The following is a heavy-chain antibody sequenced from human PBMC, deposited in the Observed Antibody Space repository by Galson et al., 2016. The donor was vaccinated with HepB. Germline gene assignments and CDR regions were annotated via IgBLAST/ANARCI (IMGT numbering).Heavy chain of an antibody. CDR2: INAGNGNT. J-gene: IGHJ4*02. V-gene: IGHV1-3*01. CDR3: ARSYSGYDHFDY. D-gene: IGHD5-12*01. Sequence: SCAAYGFTFTRYTIHWVRQAPGQRLEWMGWINAGNGNTKYSQKFQGRVTISRDTSASTAYMELSSLRSEDTTVYYCARSYSGYDHFDYWGQGTLVTVSS. CDR1: GFTFTRYT.